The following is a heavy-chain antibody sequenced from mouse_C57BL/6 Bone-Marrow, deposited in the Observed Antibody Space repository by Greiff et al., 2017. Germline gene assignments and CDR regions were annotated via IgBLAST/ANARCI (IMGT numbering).Heavy chain of an antibody. V-gene: IGHV1-55*01. J-gene: IGHJ3*01. CDR1: GYTFTSYW. CDR3: ARRGGNYFGFAY. Sequence: VQLQQPGAELVKPGASVKMSCKASGYTFTSYWITWVKQRPGQGLEWIGDIYPGSGSTNYNEKFKSKATLTVDTSSSTAYMQLSSLTSEDSAVYYCARRGGNYFGFAYWGQGTLVTVSA. D-gene: IGHD2-1*01. CDR2: IYPGSGST.